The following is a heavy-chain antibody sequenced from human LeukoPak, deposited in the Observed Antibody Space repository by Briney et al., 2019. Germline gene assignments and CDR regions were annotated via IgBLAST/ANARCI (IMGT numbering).Heavy chain of an antibody. CDR3: ARDALLWFGEKSDY. Sequence: GGSLRLSCAASGFTFSSYAMHWVRQAPGKGLEWVAAISYDGSNKYYADSVKGRFTISRDNSKNTLYLQMNSLRAEDTAVYYCARDALLWFGEKSDYWGQGALVTVSS. CDR1: GFTFSSYA. J-gene: IGHJ4*02. V-gene: IGHV3-30-3*01. D-gene: IGHD3-10*01. CDR2: ISYDGSNK.